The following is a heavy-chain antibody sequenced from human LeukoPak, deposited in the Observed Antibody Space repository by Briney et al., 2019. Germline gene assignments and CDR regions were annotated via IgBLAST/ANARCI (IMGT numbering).Heavy chain of an antibody. CDR3: ARDFGHD. Sequence: PGGSLRLSCTASEFTFSSYAMHWVRQAPGKGLEWVAVISYDGSNKYYADSVKGRFTISRDNSKNTLYLQMNSLRAEDTAVYYCARDFGHDWGQGTLVTVSS. D-gene: IGHD3-10*01. V-gene: IGHV3-30-3*01. CDR1: EFTFSSYA. J-gene: IGHJ4*02. CDR2: ISYDGSNK.